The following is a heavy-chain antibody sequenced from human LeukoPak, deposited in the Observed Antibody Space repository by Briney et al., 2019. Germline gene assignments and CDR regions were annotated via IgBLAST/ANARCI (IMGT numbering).Heavy chain of an antibody. CDR2: ISSSSSSI. CDR3: AREKGFTTHDAFDI. J-gene: IGHJ3*02. V-gene: IGHV3-21*01. D-gene: IGHD2/OR15-2a*01. CDR1: GFTFSDCY. Sequence: GGALRLSCAASGFTFSDCYMNWVGQAPGKGVEGVSLISSSSSSIYYAASVKGRFTISRDNPKTSLYLQLNSLRAEDTAVYYCAREKGFTTHDAFDIWGQGTLVTVSS.